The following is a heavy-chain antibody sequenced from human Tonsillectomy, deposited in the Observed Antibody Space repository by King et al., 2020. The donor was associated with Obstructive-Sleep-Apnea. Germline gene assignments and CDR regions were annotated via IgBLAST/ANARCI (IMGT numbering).Heavy chain of an antibody. D-gene: IGHD4-17*01. V-gene: IGHV3-30*18. Sequence: QLVQSGGGVVQPGRSLRLSCAVSGFTFSRYAMHWVRQAPGKGLEWVAVISYDGSNKYYADSVKGRFTISRDNSKNTLYLQMNSLRAEDTAVYYCAKEMISYGDYQGEDGMDVWGEGTTVTVSS. CDR3: AKEMISYGDYQGEDGMDV. CDR1: GFTFSRYA. J-gene: IGHJ6*04. CDR2: ISYDGSNK.